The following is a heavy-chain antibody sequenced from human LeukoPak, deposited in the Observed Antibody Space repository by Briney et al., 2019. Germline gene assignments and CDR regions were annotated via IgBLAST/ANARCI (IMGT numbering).Heavy chain of an antibody. CDR2: IMPIFGTA. CDR1: GGTFSSYA. J-gene: IGHJ4*02. CDR3: ARGRRMTTVTDPLPY. V-gene: IGHV1-69*13. D-gene: IGHD4-11*01. Sequence: GASVKVSCKASGGTFSSYAMSWVRQAPGQGLEWMGGIMPIFGTANYAQKLQGRVTITADEATSTAYMELSSLRSEDTAVYYSARGRRMTTVTDPLPYWGQGTLVTVSS.